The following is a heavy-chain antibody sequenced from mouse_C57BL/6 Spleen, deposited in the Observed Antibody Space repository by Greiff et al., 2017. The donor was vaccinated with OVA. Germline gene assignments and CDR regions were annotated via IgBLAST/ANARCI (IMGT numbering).Heavy chain of an antibody. Sequence: QVQLQQPGAELVKPGASVKMSCKASGYTFTSYWITWVKQRPGQGLEWIGDIYPGSGSTNYNEKFKSKATLTVDTSSSTAYMQLSSLTSEDSAVYYCARSIYYDYDWYFDVGGTGTTVTVSS. CDR3: ARSIYYDYDWYFDV. D-gene: IGHD2-4*01. J-gene: IGHJ1*03. V-gene: IGHV1-55*01. CDR2: IYPGSGST. CDR1: GYTFTSYW.